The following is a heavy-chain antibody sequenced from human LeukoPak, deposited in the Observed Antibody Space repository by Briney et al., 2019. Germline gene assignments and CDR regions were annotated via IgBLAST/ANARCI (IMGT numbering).Heavy chain of an antibody. Sequence: ASVKVSCKASGFTFSSHFMHWVRQAPGQGLEWIGMISPNGDYITYAQKFRGRLTMTRDTSTSTVYMELSSLTSEDTAVFYCARDRGTFGADYWGQGTLVTVSS. D-gene: IGHD2/OR15-2a*01. CDR3: ARDRGTFGADY. V-gene: IGHV1-46*01. CDR1: GFTFSSHF. J-gene: IGHJ4*02. CDR2: ISPNGDYI.